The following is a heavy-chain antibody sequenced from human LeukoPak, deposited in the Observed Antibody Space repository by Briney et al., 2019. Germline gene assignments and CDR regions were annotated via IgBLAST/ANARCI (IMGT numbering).Heavy chain of an antibody. CDR1: GFTFNNYA. V-gene: IGHV3-23*01. D-gene: IGHD2-15*01. Sequence: GGSLRLSCAASGFTFNNYAMNWVRQAPGKGLEWVSVISGSGGTTYYADSVKGRFTISRDSSKNTLYLQMNSLRAEDTAVYYCAKGRRYCSGGSCYSGYYFDYWGQGTLVTVSS. J-gene: IGHJ4*02. CDR3: AKGRRYCSGGSCYSGYYFDY. CDR2: ISGSGGTT.